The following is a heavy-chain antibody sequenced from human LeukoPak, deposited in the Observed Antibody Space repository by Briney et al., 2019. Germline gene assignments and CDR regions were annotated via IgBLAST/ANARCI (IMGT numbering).Heavy chain of an antibody. J-gene: IGHJ3*01. CDR1: GCTFTGFG. CDR2: ISVYNNYT. V-gene: IGHV1-18*01. D-gene: IGHD3-3*01. CDR3: AKTHFRITVFGVIAPNSFDV. Sequence: ASVKVSCKASGCTFTGFGVSWVRQAPGQGLEWMGWISVYNNYTNYARNFQDRVTMTADTSTSTAYMELRSLSSDDTAMYFCAKTHFRITVFGVIAPNSFDVWGQGTMVTVSS.